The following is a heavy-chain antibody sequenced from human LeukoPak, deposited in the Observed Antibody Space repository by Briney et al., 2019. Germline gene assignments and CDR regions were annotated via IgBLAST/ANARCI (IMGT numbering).Heavy chain of an antibody. CDR3: AKDPRYYDFWSGQIDY. J-gene: IGHJ4*02. Sequence: GGSLRLSCAAFGFTFSSYAMSWVRQAPGKGLEWVSAISGSGGSTYYADSVKGRFTISRDNSKNTLYLQMNSLRAEDTAVYYCAKDPRYYDFWSGQIDYWGQGTLVTVSS. CDR1: GFTFSSYA. D-gene: IGHD3-3*01. CDR2: ISGSGGST. V-gene: IGHV3-23*01.